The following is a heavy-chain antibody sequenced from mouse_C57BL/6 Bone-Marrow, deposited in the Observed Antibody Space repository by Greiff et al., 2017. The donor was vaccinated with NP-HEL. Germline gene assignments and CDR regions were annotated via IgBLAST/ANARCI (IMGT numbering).Heavy chain of an antibody. Sequence: LVESGAELVRPGTSVKVSCKASGYAFTNYLIEWVKQRPGQGLEWIGVINPGSGGTNYNEKVKGKATLTADKSSSTAYMQLSSLTSEDSAVYFCARSGAVVFDYWGQGTTLTVSS. D-gene: IGHD1-1*01. V-gene: IGHV1-54*01. CDR3: ARSGAVVFDY. J-gene: IGHJ2*01. CDR1: GYAFTNYL. CDR2: INPGSGGT.